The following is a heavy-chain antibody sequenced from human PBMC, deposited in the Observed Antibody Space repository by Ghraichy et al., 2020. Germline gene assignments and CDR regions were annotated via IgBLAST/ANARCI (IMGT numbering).Heavy chain of an antibody. D-gene: IGHD2-2*01. J-gene: IGHJ6*02. CDR2: IKSKTDGRTT. CDR3: TTSSTSPPSFYYYGMDV. CDR1: GFTFSNAW. Sequence: GGSLRLSCAASGFTFSNAWMSWVRQAPGKGLEWVGRIKSKTDGRTTDYAAPVKGRFTISRDDSENTLYLQMNSLKTGDTAVFYCTTSSTSPPSFYYYGMDVWGQGTTVTVSS. V-gene: IGHV3-15*01.